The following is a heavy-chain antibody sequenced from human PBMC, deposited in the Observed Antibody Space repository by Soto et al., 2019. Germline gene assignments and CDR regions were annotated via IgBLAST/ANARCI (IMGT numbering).Heavy chain of an antibody. Sequence: QVQLVESGGGVVQPGSSLRLACVASGFMFSDYGMHWVRQTPGRGLEWVAVISFDVNYKYYAKSVKGRFTFARDNSKNTVSLQMNSLRVEDTAVCDCAKGVEAKWGFYYGMDVWGQGTTVTVSS. D-gene: IGHD7-27*01. CDR1: GFMFSDYG. CDR2: ISFDVNYK. J-gene: IGHJ6*02. V-gene: IGHV3-30*18. CDR3: AKGVEAKWGFYYGMDV.